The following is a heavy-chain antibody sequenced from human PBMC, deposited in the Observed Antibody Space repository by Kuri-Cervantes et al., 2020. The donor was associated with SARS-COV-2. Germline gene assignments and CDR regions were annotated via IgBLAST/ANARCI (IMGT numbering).Heavy chain of an antibody. CDR2: IIPIFGTA. Sequence: SVKVSCKASGGTFSSYAISWVRQAPGQGLERMGRIIPIFGTANYAQKFQGRVTITADESTSTAYMELSSLRSEDTAVYYCAREAGYSTYVSQSYYFDYWGQGTLVTVSS. D-gene: IGHD5-18*01. CDR1: GGTFSSYA. V-gene: IGHV1-69*13. J-gene: IGHJ4*02. CDR3: AREAGYSTYVSQSYYFDY.